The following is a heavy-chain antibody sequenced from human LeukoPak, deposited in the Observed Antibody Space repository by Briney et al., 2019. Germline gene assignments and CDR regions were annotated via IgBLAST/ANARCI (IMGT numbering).Heavy chain of an antibody. CDR1: GGTFSSYT. Sequence: SVKVSCKASGGTFSSYTISWVRQAPGQGLEWMGRIIPILGIANYAQKFQGRVTITADKSTSTAYMELSSLRSEDTAVYYCARDPARGDYNNYYYYYYMDVWGKGTTATVSS. CDR3: ARDPARGDYNNYYYYYYMDV. V-gene: IGHV1-69*04. CDR2: IIPILGIA. J-gene: IGHJ6*03. D-gene: IGHD4-17*01.